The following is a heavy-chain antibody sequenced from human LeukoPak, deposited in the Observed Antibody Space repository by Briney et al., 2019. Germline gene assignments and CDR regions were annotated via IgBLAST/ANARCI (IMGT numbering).Heavy chain of an antibody. V-gene: IGHV1-18*04. D-gene: IGHD6-19*01. J-gene: IGHJ5*02. CDR1: GYAFTTYG. Sequence: ASVKVSCKASGYAFTTYGISWVRQAPGQGLEWMGWISAYNGNTKYAQKLQGRVTMTTDTPTSTAYMKLRSLRSDDTAVYYCARDRGAVAGTENWFDPWGQGTLVTVSS. CDR3: ARDRGAVAGTENWFDP. CDR2: ISAYNGNT.